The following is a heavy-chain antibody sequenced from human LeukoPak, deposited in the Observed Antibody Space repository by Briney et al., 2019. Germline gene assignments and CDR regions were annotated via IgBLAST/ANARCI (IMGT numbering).Heavy chain of an antibody. J-gene: IGHJ4*02. CDR3: AASLWFGIYPDY. D-gene: IGHD3-10*01. V-gene: IGHV4-34*01. CDR2: FNHSWGA. Sequence: SETLSLTCTVSGGSISSYYWSWIRQPPGKGLEWIGEFNHSWGAKYNPSLKSRATISVDTSKNHLSLSLNSVTAADTAVYYCAASLWFGIYPDYWGQGSLVTVSS. CDR1: GGSISSYY.